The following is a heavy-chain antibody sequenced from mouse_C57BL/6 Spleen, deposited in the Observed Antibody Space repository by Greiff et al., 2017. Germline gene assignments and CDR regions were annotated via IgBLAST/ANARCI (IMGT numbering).Heavy chain of an antibody. J-gene: IGHJ1*03. V-gene: IGHV1-82*01. CDR1: GYAFSSSW. D-gene: IGHD2-4*01. Sequence: QVQLKESGPELVKPGASVKISCKASGYAFSSSWMNWVKQRPGKGLEWIGRIYPGDGATNYNGKFKGKATLTADKSSSTAYMQLSSLTSEDSAVYFCAREREGDLYDFYWYCDVWGTGTTVTVSS. CDR3: AREREGDLYDFYWYCDV. CDR2: IYPGDGAT.